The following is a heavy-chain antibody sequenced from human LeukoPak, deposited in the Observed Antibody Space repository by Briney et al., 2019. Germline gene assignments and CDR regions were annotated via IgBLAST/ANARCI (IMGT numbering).Heavy chain of an antibody. CDR1: GGSISSTSYY. Sequence: SETLSLTCTVSGGSISSTSYYWGWIRQPPGKGLEWIGSIYYSGSTYYNPSLKSRVTISVDTSKNQFSLKLSSVTAADTAVYYCARAHSAVYSSGWYRWFDPWGQGTLVTVSS. V-gene: IGHV4-39*07. CDR3: ARAHSAVYSSGWYRWFDP. CDR2: IYYSGST. D-gene: IGHD6-19*01. J-gene: IGHJ5*02.